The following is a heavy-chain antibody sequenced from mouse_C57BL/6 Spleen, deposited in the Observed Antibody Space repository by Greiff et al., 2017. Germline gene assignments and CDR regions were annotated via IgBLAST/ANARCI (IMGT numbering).Heavy chain of an antibody. D-gene: IGHD2-5*01. Sequence: QVQLQQPGAELVMPGASVKLSCKASGYTFTSYWMHWVKQRPGQGLEWIGEIDPSDSYPNYNQKFKGKSTLTVDKSSSTAYMQLSSLTSEDSAVYYCASGRYSNYPFAYWGQGTLVTVSA. CDR3: ASGRYSNYPFAY. CDR2: IDPSDSYP. V-gene: IGHV1-69*01. CDR1: GYTFTSYW. J-gene: IGHJ3*01.